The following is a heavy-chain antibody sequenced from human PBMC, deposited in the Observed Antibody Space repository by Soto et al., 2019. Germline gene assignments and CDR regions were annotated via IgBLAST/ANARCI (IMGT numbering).Heavy chain of an antibody. J-gene: IGHJ2*01. D-gene: IGHD2-15*01. V-gene: IGHV4-34*01. CDR1: GGSFSGFY. CDR3: VSKLGSCTGGSCNWYFDL. CDR2: INHSGST. Sequence: QVQLQQWGAGLLKPSETLSLTCAVYGGSFSGFYGSWIRQPPGKGLEWIGEINHSGSTNYNPSLKSRVTISADTSKNQFSLQLSSVTAADTAVYYCVSKLGSCTGGSCNWYFDLWGRGTLVTVSS.